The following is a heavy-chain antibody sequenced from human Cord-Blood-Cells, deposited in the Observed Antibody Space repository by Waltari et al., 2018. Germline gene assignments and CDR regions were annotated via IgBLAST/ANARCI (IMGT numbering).Heavy chain of an antibody. D-gene: IGHD1-26*01. CDR3: ARGEMGASHFDY. V-gene: IGHV4-59*01. CDR1: GGSISSYY. CDR2: TYYSGST. Sequence: QVQLQESGPGLVKPSETLSLTCTVSGGSISSYYWSWIRQPPGKGLEWIGYTYYSGSTNYNPSLKSRVTISVDTSKNQFSLKLSSVTAADTAVYYCARGEMGASHFDYWGQGTLVTVSS. J-gene: IGHJ4*02.